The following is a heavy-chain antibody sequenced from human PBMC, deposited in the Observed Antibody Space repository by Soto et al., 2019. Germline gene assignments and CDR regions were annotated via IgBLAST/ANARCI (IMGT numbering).Heavy chain of an antibody. CDR3: ARDYCSGGSCYLASFDY. CDR1: GFTVSSNY. V-gene: IGHV3-66*01. Sequence: EVQLVESGGGLVQPGGSLRLSCAASGFTVSSNYMSWVRQAPGKGLEWVSVIYSGGSTYYADFVKGRFTISRDHSKNTLYLQMNSLRAEDTAVYYCARDYCSGGSCYLASFDYWGQGTLVTVSS. CDR2: IYSGGST. J-gene: IGHJ4*02. D-gene: IGHD2-15*01.